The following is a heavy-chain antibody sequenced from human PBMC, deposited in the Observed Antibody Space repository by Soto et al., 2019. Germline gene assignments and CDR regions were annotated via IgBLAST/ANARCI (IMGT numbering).Heavy chain of an antibody. D-gene: IGHD3-10*01. CDR2: IYYSGST. J-gene: IGHJ4*02. CDR3: ARHNYGSGSTYFDY. CDR1: GGSVSSGGYY. V-gene: IGHV4-61*08. Sequence: SETLSLTCTVSGGSVSSGGYYWSWIRQHPGKGLEWIGYIYYSGSTNHNPSLKSRVTISVDTSKDQFSLKLNSMTAADTAVYYCARHNYGSGSTYFDYWGQGTLVTVSS.